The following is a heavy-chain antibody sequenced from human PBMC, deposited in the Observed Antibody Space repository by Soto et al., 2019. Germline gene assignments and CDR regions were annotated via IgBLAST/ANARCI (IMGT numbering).Heavy chain of an antibody. CDR3: ARGDYYDVSGPFSDAFDG. J-gene: IGHJ3*01. CDR1: GFTVSSNY. V-gene: IGHV3-7*04. Sequence: GGSLRLSCVTSGFTVSSNYMSWVRQAPGKGLERVANIKEDGSQKWYVDSVKGRFTISRDNAKNSLYLQMNSLRVEDTAVYYCARGDYYDVSGPFSDAFDGWGQGTMVTVSS. CDR2: IKEDGSQK. D-gene: IGHD3-22*01.